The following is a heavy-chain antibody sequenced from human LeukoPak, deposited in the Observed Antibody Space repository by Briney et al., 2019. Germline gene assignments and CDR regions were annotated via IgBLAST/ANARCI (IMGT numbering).Heavy chain of an antibody. V-gene: IGHV3-23*01. CDR3: AKSVYLSGNY. CDR1: GFTICTYG. Sequence: GGSLRLSCAASGFTICTYGMSWVRQAPGKGLEWVSSISGGTTYYADSVKGRFTISRDNSKNTVSLQMNSLRAEDTAVYYCAKSVYLSGNYWGQGTLVTVSS. CDR2: ISGGTT. J-gene: IGHJ4*02. D-gene: IGHD3-10*01.